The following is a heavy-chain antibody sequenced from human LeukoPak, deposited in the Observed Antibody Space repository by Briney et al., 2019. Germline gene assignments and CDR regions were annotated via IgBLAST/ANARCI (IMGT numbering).Heavy chain of an antibody. J-gene: IGHJ5*02. Sequence: SSVKVSCKASGYIFTTYSISWVRQAPAQGLDWMGWISTYSGNLNYAQKFQGRVTMTTNTSTSTAYMELRSLRSDDTAMYYCAIDRPSAIGTTARFDPWGQGTLVAVSS. CDR2: ISTYSGNL. V-gene: IGHV1-18*04. D-gene: IGHD1-1*01. CDR1: GYIFTTYS. CDR3: AIDRPSAIGTTARFDP.